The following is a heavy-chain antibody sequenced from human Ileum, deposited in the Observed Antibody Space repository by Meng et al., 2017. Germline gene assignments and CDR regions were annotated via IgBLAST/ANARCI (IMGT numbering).Heavy chain of an antibody. CDR2: FFYGGTT. D-gene: IGHD3-3*02. V-gene: IGHV4-39*01. Sequence: QLQLQESGPGLVKPSETLSLTCSVPVGSISSRISYWGWIRQPPGMGREWIVSFFYGGTTYYNPSLESRVTTSVDTSKSQFSLNLKSVSAADTAVYFCARHGAFRSHLDDWGQGTLVTVSS. CDR1: VGSISSRISY. J-gene: IGHJ4*02. CDR3: ARHGAFRSHLDD.